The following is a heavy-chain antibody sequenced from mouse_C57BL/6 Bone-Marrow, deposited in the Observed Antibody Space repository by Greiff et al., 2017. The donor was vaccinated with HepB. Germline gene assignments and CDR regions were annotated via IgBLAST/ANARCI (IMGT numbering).Heavy chain of an antibody. V-gene: IGHV1-50*01. CDR1: GYTFTSYW. J-gene: IGHJ4*01. Sequence: QVQLQQPGAELVKPGASVKLSCKASGYTFTSYWMQWVKQRPGQGLEWIGEIDPSDSYTNYNQKFKGKATLTVDTSSSTAYMQLSSLTSEDSAVYYCAILLGDGSSYDAMDYWGQGTSVTVSS. D-gene: IGHD1-1*01. CDR3: AILLGDGSSYDAMDY. CDR2: IDPSDSYT.